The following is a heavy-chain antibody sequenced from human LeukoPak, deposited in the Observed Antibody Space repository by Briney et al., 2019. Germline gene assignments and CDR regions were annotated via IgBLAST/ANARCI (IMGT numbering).Heavy chain of an antibody. CDR3: ARPGYRSGGSCYAAFDP. J-gene: IGHJ5*02. CDR1: GYTFTTYG. Sequence: ASVKVSCKASGYTFTTYGINWVRQAPGQGLEWMGWISAYNGNTRYTQRLQGRITMTTDPSTSTAYMDLRSLRSDDTAVYYCARPGYRSGGSCYAAFDPWGQGTLVTVSS. V-gene: IGHV1-18*01. CDR2: ISAYNGNT. D-gene: IGHD2-15*01.